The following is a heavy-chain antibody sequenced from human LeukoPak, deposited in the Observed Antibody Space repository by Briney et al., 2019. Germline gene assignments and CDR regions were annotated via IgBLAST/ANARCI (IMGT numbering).Heavy chain of an antibody. CDR1: GGAFSSYA. V-gene: IGHV1-69*13. CDR2: IIPIFGTA. Sequence: SVKVSCKASGGAFSSYAISWVRRAPGQGLEWMGGIIPIFGTANYAQKFQGRVTITADESTSTAYMELSSLRSEDTAVYYCASSGGYSYGFAQLWGQGTLVTVSS. CDR3: ASSGGYSYGFAQL. D-gene: IGHD5-18*01. J-gene: IGHJ4*02.